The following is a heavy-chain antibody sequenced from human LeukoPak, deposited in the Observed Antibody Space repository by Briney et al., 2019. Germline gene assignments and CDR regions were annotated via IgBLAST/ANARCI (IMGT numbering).Heavy chain of an antibody. CDR2: ISSSSSSI. D-gene: IGHD6-13*01. V-gene: IGHV3-48*03. J-gene: IGHJ6*02. CDR1: GFTFSSHD. Sequence: GGSLRLSCAASGFTFSSHDMWWVRQAPGKGLEWVSYISSSSSSIYYADSVRGRFTISRDNAKNSLYLQMNSLRAEDTAVYYCARVLSSSWGAYYYYGMDVWGQGTTVTVSS. CDR3: ARVLSSSWGAYYYYGMDV.